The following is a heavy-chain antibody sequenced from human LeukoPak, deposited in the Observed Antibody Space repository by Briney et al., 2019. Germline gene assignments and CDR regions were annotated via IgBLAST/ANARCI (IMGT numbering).Heavy chain of an antibody. CDR3: ARANYDFWSGYYSDFDY. Sequence: GGSLRLSCAASGFTFRTYTMNWVRQAPGKGLEWVSYISSSSNYIYYADSVKGRFTISRDNAKNSLYLQMNSLRAEDTAVYYCARANYDFWSGYYSDFDYWGQGTLVTVSS. CDR2: ISSSSNYI. D-gene: IGHD3-3*01. V-gene: IGHV3-21*01. J-gene: IGHJ4*02. CDR1: GFTFRTYT.